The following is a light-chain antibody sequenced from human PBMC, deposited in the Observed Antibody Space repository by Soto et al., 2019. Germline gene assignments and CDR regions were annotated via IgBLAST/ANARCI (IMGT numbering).Light chain of an antibody. CDR2: WAS. J-gene: IGKJ2*01. CDR1: QSVLYSSNNKNY. CDR3: QQYDSTPPT. V-gene: IGKV4-1*01. Sequence: DIVMTQSPDSLAVSLGERATINCKSSQSVLYSSNNKNYLAWYQQRPGQPPKLLIYWASTLESGVPDRFSGSRSGTDFTLTITSLQAEDVAVYYCQQYDSTPPTFGRGTKLEIK.